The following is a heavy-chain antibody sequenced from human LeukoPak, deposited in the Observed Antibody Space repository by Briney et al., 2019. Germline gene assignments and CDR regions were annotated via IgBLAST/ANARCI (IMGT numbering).Heavy chain of an antibody. CDR2: IYHSGST. Sequence: SETLSLTCTVSGYSISSGYFWCWIRQPPGKGLEWIASIYHSGSTYYSPSLKSRVTISVDTSKNQFSMNLSSVTAADTAVYYCAREDYYDSSGYYLDYWGQGTLVTVSS. V-gene: IGHV4-38-2*02. J-gene: IGHJ4*02. CDR3: AREDYYDSSGYYLDY. CDR1: GYSISSGYF. D-gene: IGHD3-22*01.